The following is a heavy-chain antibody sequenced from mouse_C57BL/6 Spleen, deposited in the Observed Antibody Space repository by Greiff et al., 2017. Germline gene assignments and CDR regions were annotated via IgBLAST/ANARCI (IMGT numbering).Heavy chain of an antibody. CDR1: GYTFTSYW. J-gene: IGHJ4*01. V-gene: IGHV1-50*01. D-gene: IGHD2-2*01. CDR2: IDPSDSYT. CDR3: ARRGTMVRGAMDY. Sequence: VQLQQPGAELVKPGASVKLSCKASGYTFTSYWMQWVKQRPGQGLEWIGEIDPSDSYTNYNQKFKCKATLTVDTSSSTAYMQLSSLTSEDSAVYYCARRGTMVRGAMDYWGQGTSVTVSS.